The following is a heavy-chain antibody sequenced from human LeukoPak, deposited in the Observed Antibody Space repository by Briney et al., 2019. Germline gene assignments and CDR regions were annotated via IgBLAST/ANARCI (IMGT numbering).Heavy chain of an antibody. V-gene: IGHV3-21*01. CDR1: GFTFNTYT. J-gene: IGHJ4*02. D-gene: IGHD2-2*01. CDR2: ISSSSNNI. CDR3: ARGYQRPDY. Sequence: PGGSLRLSCAASGFTFNTYTMNWVRQAPGKGLEWVSSISSSSNNINYADSVKGRFTISRDNATNSVHLQMDSLRVEDTAVYYCARGYQRPDYWGQGTLITVSS.